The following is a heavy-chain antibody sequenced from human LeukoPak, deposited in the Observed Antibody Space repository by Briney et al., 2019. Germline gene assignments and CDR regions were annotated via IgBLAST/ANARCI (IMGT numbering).Heavy chain of an antibody. CDR2: IIPILGIA. D-gene: IGHD6-13*01. CDR1: GGTFSSYA. J-gene: IGHJ6*03. V-gene: IGHV1-69*04. CDR3: ARGRGIRIAAAGSFYYYYMDV. Sequence: GASVKVSCKASGGTFSSYAISWVRQAPGQGLGWMGRIIPILGIANYAQKFQGRVTITADKSTSTAYMELSSLRSEDTAVYYCARGRGIRIAAAGSFYYYYMDVWGKGTTVTVSS.